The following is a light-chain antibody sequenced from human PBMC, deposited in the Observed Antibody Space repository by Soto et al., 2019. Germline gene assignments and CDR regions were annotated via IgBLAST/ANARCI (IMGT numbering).Light chain of an antibody. CDR3: QQSFSPLWT. CDR1: QSISNY. V-gene: IGKV1-39*01. J-gene: IGKJ1*01. Sequence: DIQMTQSPSSLSASVGDRVTITCRASQSISNYLNWYQQKPGKAPKLLIYAASSMQSGVPSRFSGSGSEPDFTLTISSLQPDDSATYYCQQSFSPLWTFGQGTKVEV. CDR2: AAS.